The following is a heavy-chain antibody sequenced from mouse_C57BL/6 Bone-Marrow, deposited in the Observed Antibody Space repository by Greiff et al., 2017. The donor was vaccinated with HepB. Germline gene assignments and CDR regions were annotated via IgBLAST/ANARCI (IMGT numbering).Heavy chain of an antibody. CDR2: IHPNSGST. CDR1: GYTFTSYW. D-gene: IGHD2-5*01. Sequence: QVQLKQPGAELVKPGASVKLSCKASGYTFTSYWMHWVKQRPGQGLEWIGMIHPNSGSTNYNEKFKSKATLTVDKSSSTAYMQLSSLTSEDSAVYYCARKKSYYSNYPFAYWGQGTLVTVSA. V-gene: IGHV1-64*01. CDR3: ARKKSYYSNYPFAY. J-gene: IGHJ3*01.